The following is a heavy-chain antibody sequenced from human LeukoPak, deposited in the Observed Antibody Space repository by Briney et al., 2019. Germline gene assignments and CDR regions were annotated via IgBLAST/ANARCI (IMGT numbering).Heavy chain of an antibody. Sequence: GGSLRLSCAASGFTFSGYAMSWVRQAPGKGLEWVSTISDSGDSTYYADSVKGRLAISRDNSKSTLYLQMNILRAEDTAVYYCARSRNYGDYAGYYMDVWGKGTTVTVSS. CDR2: ISDSGDST. CDR3: ARSRNYGDYAGYYMDV. CDR1: GFTFSGYA. V-gene: IGHV3-23*01. J-gene: IGHJ6*03. D-gene: IGHD4-17*01.